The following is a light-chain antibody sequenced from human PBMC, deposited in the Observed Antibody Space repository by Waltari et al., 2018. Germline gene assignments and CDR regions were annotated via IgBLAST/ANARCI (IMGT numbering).Light chain of an antibody. J-gene: IGKJ1*01. V-gene: IGKV3-20*01. Sequence: IMLMQSPGTLSLSPGERATLSCRASQSISKYLAWYQQKPGQAPRLLIYDAASRATGIPDRFGGSGSGTDFSLTISRLEPEDSAVYYCQKYGTLPATFGQGTKVEIK. CDR2: DAA. CDR1: QSISKY. CDR3: QKYGTLPAT.